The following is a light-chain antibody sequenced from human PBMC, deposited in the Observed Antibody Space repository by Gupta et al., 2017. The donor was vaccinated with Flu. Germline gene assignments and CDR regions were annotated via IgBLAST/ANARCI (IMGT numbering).Light chain of an antibody. Sequence: DIQMTQSPPSLSASVGDRVTITCQASQDITKYLNWYQQKPGEAPKLLIYDASNVDIGVPSSFSGTGLGLTFTFSIMSLQPEAIATYYCRHGATFPFTFGPGTLVEIK. CDR3: RHGATFPFT. CDR1: QDITKY. J-gene: IGKJ5*01. CDR2: DAS. V-gene: IGKV1-33*01.